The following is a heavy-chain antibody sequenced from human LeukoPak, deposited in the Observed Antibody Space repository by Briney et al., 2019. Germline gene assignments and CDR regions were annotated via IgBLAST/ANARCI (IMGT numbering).Heavy chain of an antibody. CDR2: ISAYNGNT. CDR1: GYTFTSYG. Sequence: ASVKVSCKAYGYTFTSYGISWVRQAPGQGLEWMGWISAYNGNTNYAQKLQGRVTMTTDTSTSTAYMELRSLRSDDTAVYYCARDLGDIVVVPSAFTLPWGQGTLVTDSS. CDR3: ARDLGDIVVVPSAFTLP. V-gene: IGHV1-18*01. D-gene: IGHD2-2*01. J-gene: IGHJ5*02.